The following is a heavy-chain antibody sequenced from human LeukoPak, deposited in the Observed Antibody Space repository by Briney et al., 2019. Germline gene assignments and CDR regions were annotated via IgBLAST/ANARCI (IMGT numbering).Heavy chain of an antibody. J-gene: IGHJ3*02. Sequence: ASVKVSCKTSGYTFTGYYMHWVRQAPGQGLEWMGWINPNTGGTNYAQRFQGRVSMTRDTSISTAYMELSGLRSDDTAMYYCASLKTYDDAFDIWGQGTMVTVS. CDR2: INPNTGGT. D-gene: IGHD3-3*01. CDR3: ASLKTYDDAFDI. CDR1: GYTFTGYY. V-gene: IGHV1-2*02.